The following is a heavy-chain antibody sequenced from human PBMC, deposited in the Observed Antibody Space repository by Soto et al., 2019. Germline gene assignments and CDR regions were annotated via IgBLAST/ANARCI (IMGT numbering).Heavy chain of an antibody. V-gene: IGHV1-18*04. CDR2: ISAYNGNT. CDR1: GYTFTSYG. CDR3: ARTSNYGQAPFSHWFDP. Sequence: QVQLVQSGAEVKKPGASVKVSCKASGYTFTSYGISWVRQAPGQGLEWMGWISAYNGNTNYAQKLQGRVTMTTDTSTSTAYMELRSLRSDDTAVYYCARTSNYGQAPFSHWFDPWGQGTLVTVSS. J-gene: IGHJ5*02. D-gene: IGHD4-4*01.